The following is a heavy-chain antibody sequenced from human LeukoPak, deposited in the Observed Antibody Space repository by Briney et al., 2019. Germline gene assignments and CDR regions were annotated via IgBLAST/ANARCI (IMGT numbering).Heavy chain of an antibody. CDR3: ARGTPGY. CDR1: GFTFSSYA. J-gene: IGHJ4*02. D-gene: IGHD1-1*01. V-gene: IGHV3-30*04. CDR2: ISYDGSNK. Sequence: GGSLRLSCAASGFTFSSYAMHWVRQAPGKGLEWVAVISYDGSNKYYADSVKGRFTISRDNSKNTPYLQMNSLRAEDTAVYYCARGTPGYWGQGTLVTVSS.